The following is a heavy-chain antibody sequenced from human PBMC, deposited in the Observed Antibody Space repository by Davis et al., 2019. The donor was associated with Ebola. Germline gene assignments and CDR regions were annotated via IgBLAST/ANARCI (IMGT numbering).Heavy chain of an antibody. CDR3: ARGKGRWQDVDYFFYYGMDV. V-gene: IGHV4-59*01. D-gene: IGHD5-24*01. Sequence: SETLSLTCVVSGASLSSYYWSWVRLPPGKGLEGIAHIYYSGRTNYNPSLGGRVTMSVDTSKNQFSLRLSPVTAADTAIYYCARGKGRWQDVDYFFYYGMDVWGQGTTVTVSS. CDR1: GASLSSYY. J-gene: IGHJ6*02. CDR2: IYYSGRT.